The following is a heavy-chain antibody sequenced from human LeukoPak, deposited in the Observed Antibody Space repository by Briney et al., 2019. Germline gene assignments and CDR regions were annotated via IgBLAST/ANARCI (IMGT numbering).Heavy chain of an antibody. CDR3: AWGISGWFHAFDI. Sequence: GGSLRLSCAASGFTVSSNYMSWVRQAPGKGLEWVSVIYSGGSTYYADSVKGLFTVSRDNSKNTLYLQMNSLRAEDTAVYYCAWGISGWFHAFDIWGQGTMVTVSS. CDR2: IYSGGST. D-gene: IGHD6-19*01. CDR1: GFTVSSNY. V-gene: IGHV3-53*01. J-gene: IGHJ3*02.